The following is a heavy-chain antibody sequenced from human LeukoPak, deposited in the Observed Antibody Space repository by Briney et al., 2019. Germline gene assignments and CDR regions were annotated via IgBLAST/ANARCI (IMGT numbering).Heavy chain of an antibody. CDR1: GYSVSDYY. CDR2: INPNSGGT. V-gene: IGHV1-2*02. Sequence: ASVKVSCRTSGYSVSDYYMHWVRQAPGQGLERMGSINPNSGGTNYAQKFQGRVTMTRDTSISTAYMELSRLRSDDTAVYYCARGHRGTNLFDPWGQGTLVTVSS. D-gene: IGHD1-26*01. J-gene: IGHJ5*02. CDR3: ARGHRGTNLFDP.